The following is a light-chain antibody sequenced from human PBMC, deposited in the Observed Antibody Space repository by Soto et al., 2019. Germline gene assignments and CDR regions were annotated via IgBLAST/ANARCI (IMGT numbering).Light chain of an antibody. Sequence: QLVLTQSPSASASLGASVKLTCTLISGHSNYVITWHQQQPEKGPRYLMKLNSDGSHSKGDGIPDRFSGSSSGAERYLTISSLQSEDEADYYCQTWDTGIRVFGGGTKLTVL. CDR2: LNSDGSH. J-gene: IGLJ2*01. CDR3: QTWDTGIRV. CDR1: SGHSNYV. V-gene: IGLV4-69*01.